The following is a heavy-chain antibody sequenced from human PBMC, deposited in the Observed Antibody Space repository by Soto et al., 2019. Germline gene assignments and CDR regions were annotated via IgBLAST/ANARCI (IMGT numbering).Heavy chain of an antibody. Sequence: SETLSLTCSVSTVSISRGSYYWAWIRQPPGKGLQWIASIYYSGTAYYSPSLKGRVTISRDTSKNQFSLRLSSVTASDTAVYFCAIKDPYGENSGVFDSWVQGTLVTVYS. CDR2: IYYSGTA. V-gene: IGHV4-39*01. J-gene: IGHJ4*02. CDR1: TVSISRGSYY. CDR3: AIKDPYGENSGVFDS. D-gene: IGHD4-17*01.